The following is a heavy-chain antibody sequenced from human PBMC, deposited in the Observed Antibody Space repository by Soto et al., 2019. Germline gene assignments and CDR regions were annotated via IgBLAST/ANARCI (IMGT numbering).Heavy chain of an antibody. V-gene: IGHV1-18*01. CDR2: ISAYNGNT. J-gene: IGHJ6*02. CDR1: GYTFTSYG. D-gene: IGHD2-2*02. CDR3: ARDRSYTGPIPYYYGMDV. Sequence: QVQLVQSGAEVKKPGASVKVSCKASGYTFTSYGISWVRQAPGQGLEWMGWISAYNGNTNYAQKLQGRVTMTIDTPTSTAYMELRSLRSDDTAVYYCARDRSYTGPIPYYYGMDVWGQGTTVTVSS.